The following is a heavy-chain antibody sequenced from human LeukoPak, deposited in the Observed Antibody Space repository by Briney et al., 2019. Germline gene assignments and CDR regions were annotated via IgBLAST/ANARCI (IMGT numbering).Heavy chain of an antibody. V-gene: IGHV3-74*01. CDR3: TRVAGSGSVD. CDR2: TNSDASTT. J-gene: IGHJ4*02. D-gene: IGHD1-26*01. CDR1: GFTFSSYW. Sequence: PGGSLRLSCAASGFTFSSYWMHWVRQAPGKGLVWVSRTNSDASTTSYADSVKGRFTISRDNAKNTLHLQMNSLRAEDTAVYYCTRVAGSGSVDWGQGTLVTVSS.